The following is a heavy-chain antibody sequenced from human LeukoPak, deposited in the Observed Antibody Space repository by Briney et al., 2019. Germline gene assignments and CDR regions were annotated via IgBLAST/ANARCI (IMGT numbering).Heavy chain of an antibody. CDR1: GFTFSSYS. D-gene: IGHD3-16*01. CDR3: AKVEYDYVWGSCPIDY. V-gene: IGHV3-21*04. J-gene: IGHJ4*02. Sequence: GGSLRLSCAASGFTFSSYSMNWVRQAPGKGLEWVSSISSSSSYIYYADSVKGRFTISRDNAKNSLYLQMNSLRAEDTAVYYCAKVEYDYVWGSCPIDYWGQGTLVTVSS. CDR2: ISSSSSYI.